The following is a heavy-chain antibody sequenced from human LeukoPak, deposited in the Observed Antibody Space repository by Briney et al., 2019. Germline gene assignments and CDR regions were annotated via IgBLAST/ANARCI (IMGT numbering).Heavy chain of an antibody. V-gene: IGHV3-30*18. CDR3: AKATRSSWSGFLSLNFDY. CDR1: GFTFSSYG. CDR2: ISYDGSNK. Sequence: PGGSLRLSCAASGFTFSSYGMHWVRQAPGKGLEWVAVISYDGSNKYYADSVKGRFTISRDNAKNSLYLQMNSLRAEDTALYYCAKATRSSWSGFLSLNFDYWGQGTLVTVSS. J-gene: IGHJ4*02. D-gene: IGHD6-13*01.